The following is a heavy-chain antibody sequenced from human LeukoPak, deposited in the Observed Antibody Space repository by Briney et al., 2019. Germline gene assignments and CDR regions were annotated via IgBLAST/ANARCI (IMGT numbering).Heavy chain of an antibody. V-gene: IGHV3-23*01. CDR2: IGGGGRDT. Sequence: GGSLRLSCAASGFTFSTYAMSWVRQAPGKGLEWLSTIGGGGRDTFYADSVKGRFTVSRDNSKNTLYLQMSSLRAEDTAVYLCAKNRGANYYNYYMDVWGKGTTVTVSS. CDR3: AKNRGANYYNYYMDV. CDR1: GFTFSTYA. J-gene: IGHJ6*03. D-gene: IGHD4/OR15-4a*01.